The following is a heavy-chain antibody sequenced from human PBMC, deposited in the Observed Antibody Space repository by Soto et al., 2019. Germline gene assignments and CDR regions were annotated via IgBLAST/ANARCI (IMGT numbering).Heavy chain of an antibody. V-gene: IGHV4-31*03. CDR3: ARTRHRGYYYGMDV. J-gene: IGHJ6*02. CDR1: GGSISSGGYY. Sequence: QVQLQESGPGLVKPSQTLSLTCTVSGGSISSGGYYWSWIRQHPGKGLEWIGYIYYSGSTYYNPSLKSRVTISVDTSKNQFSLKLSSVTAADTAVYYCARTRHRGYYYGMDVWGQGTTVTVSS. CDR2: IYYSGST.